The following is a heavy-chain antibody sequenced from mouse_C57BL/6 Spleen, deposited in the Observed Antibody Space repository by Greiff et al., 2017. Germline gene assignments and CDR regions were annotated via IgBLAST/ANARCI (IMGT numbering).Heavy chain of an antibody. J-gene: IGHJ2*01. CDR1: GYTFTDYE. CDR3: TRRSLFITTVAFDY. Sequence: QVQLQQSGAELVRPGASVTLSCKASGYTFTDYEMHWVKQTPVHGLEWIGAIDPETGGTAYNQKFKGKAILTADKSSSTAYMELRSLTSEDSAVYYCTRRSLFITTVAFDYWGQGTTLTVSS. CDR2: IDPETGGT. V-gene: IGHV1-15*01. D-gene: IGHD1-1*01.